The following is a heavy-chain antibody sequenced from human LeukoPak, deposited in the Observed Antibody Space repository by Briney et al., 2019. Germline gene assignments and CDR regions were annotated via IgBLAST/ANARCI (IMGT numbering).Heavy chain of an antibody. J-gene: IGHJ4*02. D-gene: IGHD1-26*01. CDR1: GYTFTSYG. CDR2: ISAYNGNT. V-gene: IGHV1-18*01. CDR3: ARDERGSYSPPFDY. Sequence: ASVKVSCKASGYTFTSYGISWVRQAPGQGLAWMGWISAYNGNTNYAQKPQGRVTMTTDTSTSTAYMELRSLRSDDTAVYYCARDERGSYSPPFDYWGQGTLVTVSS.